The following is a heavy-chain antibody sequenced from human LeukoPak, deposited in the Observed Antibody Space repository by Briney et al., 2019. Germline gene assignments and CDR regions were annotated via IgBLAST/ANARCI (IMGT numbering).Heavy chain of an antibody. D-gene: IGHD3-10*01. J-gene: IGHJ4*02. CDR2: IHESGST. V-gene: IGHV4-39*01. Sequence: SETLSLICTVSGGSLSGSPSWWGWVRQPPGKGLEWIVSIHESGSTYYNPSLKSRVTISVDTSKNQFSLKLSSVTAADTAVFYCVRYVVSGSGIYYFDYWGQGTLVTVSS. CDR1: GGSLSGSPSW. CDR3: VRYVVSGSGIYYFDY.